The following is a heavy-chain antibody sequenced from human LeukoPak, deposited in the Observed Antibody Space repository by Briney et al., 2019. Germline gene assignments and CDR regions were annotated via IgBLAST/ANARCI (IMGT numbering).Heavy chain of an antibody. V-gene: IGHV3-23*01. D-gene: IGHD2-2*01. CDR3: AKDSGPWGYCTTTSCYFAY. Sequence: PGGSLRLSCAASGFTFSSFATSWVRQAPGKGLEWVSAISGSGSSPYYADSVKGRFTISRDNSKSTLYLQMNSLRAGDTAVYYCAKDSGPWGYCTTTSCYFAYWGQGALVTVSS. J-gene: IGHJ4*02. CDR2: ISGSGSSP. CDR1: GFTFSSFA.